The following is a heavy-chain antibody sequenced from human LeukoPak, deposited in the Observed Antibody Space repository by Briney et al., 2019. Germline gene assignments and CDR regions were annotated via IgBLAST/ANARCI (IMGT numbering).Heavy chain of an antibody. CDR2: INPNSGGT. CDR1: GYTFTGYY. CDR3: AXXRQWLVYYYYYYMDV. V-gene: IGHV1-2*02. D-gene: IGHD6-19*01. J-gene: IGHJ6*03. Sequence: ASVKVSCKASGYTFTGYYMHWVRQAPGQGLEWMGWINPNSGGTNYAQKFQGRVTMTRDTSISTAYMELSRLRSEDTAVYYCAXXRQWLVYYYYYYMDVWGKGTTVTVSS.